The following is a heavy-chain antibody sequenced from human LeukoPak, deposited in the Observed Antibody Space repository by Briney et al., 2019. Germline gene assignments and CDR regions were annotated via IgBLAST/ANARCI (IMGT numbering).Heavy chain of an antibody. V-gene: IGHV1-69*04. CDR3: AIGEMATHS. J-gene: IGHJ4*02. CDR1: GGTFSSYA. CDR2: IISILGIA. Sequence: SVNVSFKSSGGTFSSYAISWVRQAPGQGREWMGRIISILGIANYAQKFQGRVTITADKSTSTAYMELSSLRSEDTAVYYCAIGEMATHSWGQGDLVTVSS. D-gene: IGHD5-24*01.